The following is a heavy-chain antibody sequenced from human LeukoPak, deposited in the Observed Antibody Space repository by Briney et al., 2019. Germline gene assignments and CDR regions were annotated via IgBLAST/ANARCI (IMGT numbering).Heavy chain of an antibody. V-gene: IGHV1-18*01. D-gene: IGHD6-19*01. CDR2: ISAYNGNT. J-gene: IGHJ6*03. CDR3: ARGVSAVAGNYYYYYMDV. CDR1: GYTFTGYG. Sequence: GASVKVSCKASGYTFTGYGISWVRQAPGQGLEWMGWISAYNGNTNYAQKLQGRVTMTTDTSTSTAYMELRSLRSDDTAVYYCARGVSAVAGNYYYYYMDVWGKGTTVTVSS.